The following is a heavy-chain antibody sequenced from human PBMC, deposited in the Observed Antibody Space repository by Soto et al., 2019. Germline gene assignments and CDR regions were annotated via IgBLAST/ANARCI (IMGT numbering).Heavy chain of an antibody. Sequence: ILSLTCTVSGESVSSGFYYWNWIRQAPGKGLEWIGSILSSGRSNYNPSLKSRVSMSVDTSKNQFSLRLTSVGAADSAIYYCARVVRCTRSGCYYLAMDVWGQGTTVTVSS. CDR1: GESVSSGFYY. D-gene: IGHD2-15*01. V-gene: IGHV4-61*01. CDR2: ILSSGRS. J-gene: IGHJ6*02. CDR3: ARVVRCTRSGCYYLAMDV.